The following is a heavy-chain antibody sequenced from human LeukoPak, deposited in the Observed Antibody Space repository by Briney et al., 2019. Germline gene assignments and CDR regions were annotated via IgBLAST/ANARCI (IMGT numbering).Heavy chain of an antibody. J-gene: IGHJ3*02. Sequence: GGSLRLSCAASGFTFSNAWMSWVRQAPGKGLEWVGRIKSKTDGGTTDYAAPVKGRFTISRDDSKNTLYLQMNSLKTEDTAVYYCTTDSPMTTHAFDIWGQGTMVTVPS. D-gene: IGHD3-22*01. CDR1: GFTFSNAW. CDR2: IKSKTDGGTT. CDR3: TTDSPMTTHAFDI. V-gene: IGHV3-15*01.